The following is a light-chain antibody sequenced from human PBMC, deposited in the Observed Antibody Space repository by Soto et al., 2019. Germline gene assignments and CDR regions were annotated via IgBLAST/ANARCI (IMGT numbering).Light chain of an antibody. CDR2: AAS. CDR1: QGIRND. Sequence: DIQMTQFPSSLSASVGDRVTITCRASQGIRNDLGWYQQKPGKAPKRLIYAASSLKSGVPSRFSGSGSGTAFSLAISSLQPEDSATFYCLQHNTYPLTFGQGTKVEIK. CDR3: LQHNTYPLT. J-gene: IGKJ1*01. V-gene: IGKV1-17*01.